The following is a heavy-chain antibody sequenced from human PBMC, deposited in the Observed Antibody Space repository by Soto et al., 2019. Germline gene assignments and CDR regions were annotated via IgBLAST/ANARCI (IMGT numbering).Heavy chain of an antibody. J-gene: IGHJ5*01. CDR2: ISGSGAGT. CDR1: GFTFTNFA. Sequence: EVQLLESGGGLVQPGGSLRLSCAASGFTFTNFAMSWVRQAPGKGLEWVSAISGSGAGTYFADSVKGRFTISRDNSKNTVYLQMNSLRSEATAAYYCAKESLTVAGSHFGSWGQGILVTVSS. D-gene: IGHD6-19*01. CDR3: AKESLTVAGSHFGS. V-gene: IGHV3-23*01.